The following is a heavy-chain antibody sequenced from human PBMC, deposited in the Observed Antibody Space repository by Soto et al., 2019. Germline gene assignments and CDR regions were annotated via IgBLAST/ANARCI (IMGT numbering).Heavy chain of an antibody. CDR3: ARDRYYESSSAIQW. CDR2: ISSSSSYI. CDR1: GFTFSSYS. Sequence: EVQLVESGGGLVKPGGSLRLSCAASGFTFSSYSMNWVRQAPGKGLEWVSSISSSSSYIYYADSVKGRFTISRDNAKNALYLQMDSLRAEDTAVYYCARDRYYESSSAIQWGGQGTLVTVSS. J-gene: IGHJ4*02. D-gene: IGHD3-22*01. V-gene: IGHV3-21*01.